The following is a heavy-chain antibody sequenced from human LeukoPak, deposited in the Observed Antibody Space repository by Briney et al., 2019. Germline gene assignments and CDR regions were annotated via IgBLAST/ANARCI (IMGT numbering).Heavy chain of an antibody. Sequence: GGSLRLSCAASGFTFSSYGMHWVRQAPGKGLEWVAVIWYDGSNKYYADSVKGRFTISRDNSKNTLYLQMNSLRAENTAVYYCAKDYYDSSGTDYWGQGTLVTVSS. CDR3: AKDYYDSSGTDY. CDR2: IWYDGSNK. V-gene: IGHV3-33*06. CDR1: GFTFSSYG. D-gene: IGHD3-22*01. J-gene: IGHJ4*02.